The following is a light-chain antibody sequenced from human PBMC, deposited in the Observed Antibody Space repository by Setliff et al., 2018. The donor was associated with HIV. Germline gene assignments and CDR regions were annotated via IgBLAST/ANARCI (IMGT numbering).Light chain of an antibody. V-gene: IGKV3-15*01. J-gene: IGKJ1*01. CDR2: DTS. CDR3: HQYNDRPRT. Sequence: VLTQSPATLSVSPGETAILSCRASQYIGNKLAWYQHKPGQAPSLLFYDTSKRAVGVPARFSGSGSGTEFTLTINSMQSDDIAIFYCHQYNDRPRTFGQGTKVDIK. CDR1: QYIGNK.